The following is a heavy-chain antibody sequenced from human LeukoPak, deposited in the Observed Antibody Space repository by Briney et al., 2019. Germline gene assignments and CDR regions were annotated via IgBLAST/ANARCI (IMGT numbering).Heavy chain of an antibody. CDR2: ISGSGGST. Sequence: GGSLRLSCAASGFTFSSYAMSWVRQAPGKGLEWVSAISGSGGSTYYADSVKGRFTISRDNSKTTLYLQMNSLRAEDTAVYYCAKTPRSSSGYYDYWGQGTLVTVSS. D-gene: IGHD3-22*01. CDR3: AKTPRSSSGYYDY. CDR1: GFTFSSYA. V-gene: IGHV3-23*01. J-gene: IGHJ4*02.